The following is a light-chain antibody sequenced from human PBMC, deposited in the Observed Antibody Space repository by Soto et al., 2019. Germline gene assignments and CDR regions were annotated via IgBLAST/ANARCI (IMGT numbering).Light chain of an antibody. Sequence: ESVLTQSPGTLSLSPGERATLSCRASQSVSTSYLAWHQQKPGQAPRLLIYGASSRATGIPDRFSGSGSGTDFTLTISRLEPEDFAVYYCQQYRSSPITFGQGTRLEIK. CDR2: GAS. CDR1: QSVSTSY. J-gene: IGKJ5*01. CDR3: QQYRSSPIT. V-gene: IGKV3-20*01.